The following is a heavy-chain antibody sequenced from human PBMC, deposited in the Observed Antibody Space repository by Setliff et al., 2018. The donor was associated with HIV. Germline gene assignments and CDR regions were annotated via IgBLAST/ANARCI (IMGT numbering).Heavy chain of an antibody. CDR2: ISYDGSNK. Sequence: GGSLRLSCAASGFTFSSYAMHWVRQAPGKGLEWVAVISYDGSNKYYADSVKGRFTISRDNSKTTLYLQMNSLRAEDTAVYYCARDSIYNYDSSGYYAYWGQGTLVTVSS. J-gene: IGHJ4*02. D-gene: IGHD3-22*01. V-gene: IGHV3-30-3*01. CDR1: GFTFSSYA. CDR3: ARDSIYNYDSSGYYAY.